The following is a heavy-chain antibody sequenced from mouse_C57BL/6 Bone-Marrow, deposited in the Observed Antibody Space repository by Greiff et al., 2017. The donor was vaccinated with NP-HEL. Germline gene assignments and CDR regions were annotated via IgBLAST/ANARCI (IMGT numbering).Heavy chain of an antibody. CDR1: GFSLTSYG. V-gene: IGHV2-6*03. CDR2: IWSDGST. D-gene: IGHD4-1*01. CDR3: ARLAGTGDYYAMDY. J-gene: IGHJ4*01. Sequence: VQRVESGPGLVAPSQSLSITCTVSGFSLTSYGVHWVRQPPGKGLEWLVVIWSDGSTTYNSALKSRLSISKDNSKSQVFLKMNSLQTDDTAMYYCARLAGTGDYYAMDYWGQGTSVTVSS.